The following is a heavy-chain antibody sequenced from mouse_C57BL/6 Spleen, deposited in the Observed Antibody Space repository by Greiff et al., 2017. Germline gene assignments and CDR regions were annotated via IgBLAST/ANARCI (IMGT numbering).Heavy chain of an antibody. CDR2: IYPGDGDT. CDR3: ARCGTTVPYWYFDV. V-gene: IGHV1-82*01. J-gene: IGHJ1*03. CDR1: GYAFSSSW. Sequence: QVQLQQSGPELVKPGASVKISCKASGYAFSSSWMNWVKQRPGKGLEWIGRIYPGDGDTNYNGKFKGKATLTADKSSSTAYMQLSSLTSEDSAVYFCARCGTTVPYWYFDVWGTGTTVTVSS. D-gene: IGHD1-1*01.